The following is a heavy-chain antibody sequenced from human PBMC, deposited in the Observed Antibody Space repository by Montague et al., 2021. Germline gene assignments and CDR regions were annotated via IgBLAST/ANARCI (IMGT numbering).Heavy chain of an antibody. CDR1: GFTFSTSW. D-gene: IGHD1-26*01. CDR2: IRDDGGAT. CDR3: VRYTYYYCDY. J-gene: IGHJ4*02. Sequence: SLRLSCAASGFTFSTSWVSWVRQAPGKGLEWVAHIRDDGGATYHVDSVKGRFTISRDNAKNSLYLQMSSLRAEDTAVYYCVRYTYYYCDYWGQGTLVTVSS. V-gene: IGHV3-7*05.